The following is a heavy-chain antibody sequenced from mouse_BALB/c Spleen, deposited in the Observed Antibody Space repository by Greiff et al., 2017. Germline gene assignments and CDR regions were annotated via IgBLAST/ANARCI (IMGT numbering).Heavy chain of an antibody. CDR1: GYTFTDYV. CDR3: ARGVLRRGYFDV. D-gene: IGHD1-2*01. Sequence: VQLQQSGPELVKPGASVKMSCKASGYTFTDYVISWVKQRTGQGLEWIGEIYPGSGSTYYNEKFKGKATLTADKSSNTAYMQLSSLTSEDSAVYFCARGVLRRGYFDVWGAGTTVTVSS. V-gene: IGHV1-77*01. J-gene: IGHJ1*01. CDR2: IYPGSGST.